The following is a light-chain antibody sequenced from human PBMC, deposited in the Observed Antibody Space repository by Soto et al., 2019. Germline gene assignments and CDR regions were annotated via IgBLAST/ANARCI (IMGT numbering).Light chain of an antibody. CDR2: SND. J-gene: IGLJ2*01. V-gene: IGLV1-44*01. CDR1: TSNIGTNT. Sequence: QSVLTQSPSASGTPGQRVSISFSGSTSNIGTNTVSWYQHVPGTAPKLLIYSNDQRPSAVPGRFSGSKSGTSASLAISGLLSEDEAGYYCATWDDSLNVVFGGGTKLTVL. CDR3: ATWDDSLNVV.